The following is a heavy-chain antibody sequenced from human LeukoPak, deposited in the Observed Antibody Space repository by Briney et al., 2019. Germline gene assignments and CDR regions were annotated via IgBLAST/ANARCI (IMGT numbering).Heavy chain of an antibody. CDR3: ARAGEEQAAGPYYFDY. CDR2: IYYSGST. V-gene: IGHV4-59*01. Sequence: SETLSLTCTVSGGSISSYYWSWIRQPPGKGLEWIGYIYYSGSTNYNPSLKSRVTISVDTSKNQFSLKLSSVTAADTAVYYCARAGEEQAAGPYYFDYWGQGTLVTVSS. J-gene: IGHJ4*02. D-gene: IGHD6-13*01. CDR1: GGSISSYY.